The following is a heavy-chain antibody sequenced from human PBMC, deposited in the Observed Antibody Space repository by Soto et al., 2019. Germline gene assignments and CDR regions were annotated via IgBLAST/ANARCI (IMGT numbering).Heavy chain of an antibody. V-gene: IGHV3-9*01. CDR3: EPAAAGPPFAS. CDR1: GFTFDDYA. CDR2: ISWNSGSI. J-gene: IGHJ4*02. Sequence: EVQLVESGGGLVQPGRSLRLSCAASGFTFDDYAMHWVRQAPGKGLEWVSGISWNSGSIGYADSVKGRFTISRDNAKNSCFLKRNSLGVENGALYSLEPAAAGPPFASGGRGPLAPVSS. D-gene: IGHD1-1*01.